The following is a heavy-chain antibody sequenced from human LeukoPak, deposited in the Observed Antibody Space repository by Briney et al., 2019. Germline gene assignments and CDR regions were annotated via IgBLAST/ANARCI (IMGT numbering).Heavy chain of an antibody. CDR2: INNGGVT. J-gene: IGHJ6*03. D-gene: IGHD4/OR15-4a*01. Sequence: PSETLSLTCTVSGGSVSTLFWGCPRPPRGGGRGGRVYINNGGVTNYNPSLDSRVNMSVDTSKNQFSLMLRTVTSADTAVEYCTRVHLPAGAPGYYIDVWGKGTTVTVSS. CDR1: GGSVSTLF. CDR3: TRVHLPAGAPGYYIDV. V-gene: IGHV4-59*02.